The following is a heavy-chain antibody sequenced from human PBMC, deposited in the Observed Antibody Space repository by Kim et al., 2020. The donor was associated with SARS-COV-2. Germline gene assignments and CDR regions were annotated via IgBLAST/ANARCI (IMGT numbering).Heavy chain of an antibody. J-gene: IGHJ6*02. V-gene: IGHV1-46*01. Sequence: ASVKVSCKASGYTFTSYYMHWVRQAPGQGLEWMGIINPSGGSTSYAQKFQGRVTMTRDTSTSTVYMELSSLRSEDTAVYYCAREFTVTTNSDYYYYGMDVCGQGTTVTVAS. CDR2: INPSGGST. CDR3: AREFTVTTNSDYYYYGMDV. D-gene: IGHD4-17*01. CDR1: GYTFTSYY.